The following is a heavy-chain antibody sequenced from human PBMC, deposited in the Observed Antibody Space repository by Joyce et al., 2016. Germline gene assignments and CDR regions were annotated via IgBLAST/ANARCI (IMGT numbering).Heavy chain of an antibody. CDR2: IRTNAYRGTT. CDR1: GFNFGDYA. J-gene: IGHJ4*02. Sequence: EVQLVESGGGLVESGRSLRLSCTASGFNFGDYAMTWLRQAPGKGLEWVGLIRTNAYRGTTEYAASVKGRFTISRDDSESIAYLQMNSLKTEDTAVYYCARNWQALDYWGQGTLVTVSS. V-gene: IGHV3-49*03. CDR3: ARNWQALDY.